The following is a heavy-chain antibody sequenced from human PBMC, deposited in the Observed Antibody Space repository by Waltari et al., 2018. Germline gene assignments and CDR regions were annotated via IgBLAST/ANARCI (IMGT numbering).Heavy chain of an antibody. CDR2: ISGSGGST. Sequence: SWVRQAPGKGLEWVSAISGSGGSTYYADSVKGRFTISRDNSKNTLYLQMNSLRAEDTAVYYCAKMDLGYGAPGGGFDYWGQGTLVTVSS. D-gene: IGHD4-17*01. CDR3: AKMDLGYGAPGGGFDY. J-gene: IGHJ4*02. V-gene: IGHV3-23*01.